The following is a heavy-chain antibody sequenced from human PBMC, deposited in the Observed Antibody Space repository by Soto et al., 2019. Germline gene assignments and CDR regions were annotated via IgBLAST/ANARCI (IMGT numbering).Heavy chain of an antibody. CDR2: IYYSGST. V-gene: IGHV4-59*01. CDR3: ARDPITMIRGVHYYYGMDV. J-gene: IGHJ6*02. CDR1: GGSISSYY. Sequence: SETLSLTCTVSGGSISSYYWSWIRQPPGKGLEWIGYIYYSGSTNYNPSLKSRVTISADTSKNQFSLKLSSVTAADTAVYYCARDPITMIRGVHYYYGMDVWGQGTTVTISS. D-gene: IGHD3-22*01.